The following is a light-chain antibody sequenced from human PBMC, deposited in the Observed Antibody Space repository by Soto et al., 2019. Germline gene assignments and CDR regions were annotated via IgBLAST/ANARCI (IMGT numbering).Light chain of an antibody. Sequence: QTVVTQEPSLSVSPGGTVTLTCGLSSGSVSTSHYPRWHQQTPGQAPRTLIHSTNTRSSGVPDRFSGSILGNKAALTITGAQADDGSDYYCVLYMGSGISVFGGGTKLTVL. V-gene: IGLV8-61*01. CDR3: VLYMGSGISV. CDR2: STN. CDR1: SGSVSTSHY. J-gene: IGLJ3*02.